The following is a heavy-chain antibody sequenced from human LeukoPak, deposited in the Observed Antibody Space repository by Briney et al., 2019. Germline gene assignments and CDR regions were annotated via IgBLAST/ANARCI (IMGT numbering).Heavy chain of an antibody. CDR3: AKDAQRGFDYSNSLEY. D-gene: IGHD4-11*01. CDR2: IWSDKSDR. J-gene: IGHJ4*02. Sequence: GGSLRLSCAASGFIFNHHAMHWVRQAPGKGLEWVAVIWSDKSDRFYADSVRGRFTISRDDSRKTVYLQMERMTAEDTAIYYCAKDAQRGFDYSNSLEYWGQGALVTVAS. CDR1: GFIFNHHA. V-gene: IGHV3-33*06.